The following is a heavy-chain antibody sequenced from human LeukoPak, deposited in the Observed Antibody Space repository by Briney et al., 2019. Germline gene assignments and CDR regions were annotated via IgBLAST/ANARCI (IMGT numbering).Heavy chain of an antibody. D-gene: IGHD3-22*01. J-gene: IGHJ4*02. CDR1: GYTLTSYG. Sequence: GAPVKVSCKAPGYTLTSYGITWVRQAPGQGLEWMGWISGNKGNTGYAQKFQGRVTMTRNTSISTAYMELSSLRSEDTAVYYCARGRGDSSGYYDFDYWGQGTLVTVSS. CDR3: ARGRGDSSGYYDFDY. V-gene: IGHV1-8*02. CDR2: ISGNKGNT.